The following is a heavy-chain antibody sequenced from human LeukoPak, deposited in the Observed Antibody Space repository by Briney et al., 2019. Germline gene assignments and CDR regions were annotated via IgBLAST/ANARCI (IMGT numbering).Heavy chain of an antibody. D-gene: IGHD4-17*01. CDR3: AREIYGDLYFQH. CDR1: GGSISSGGYY. Sequence: PSETLSLTCTVSGGSISSGGYYWSWIRQPPGKGLEWIGYIYHSGSTYYNPSLKSRVTISVDRSKNQFSLKLSSVTAADTAVYYCAREIYGDLYFQHWGQGTLVTVSS. V-gene: IGHV4-30-2*01. J-gene: IGHJ1*01. CDR2: IYHSGST.